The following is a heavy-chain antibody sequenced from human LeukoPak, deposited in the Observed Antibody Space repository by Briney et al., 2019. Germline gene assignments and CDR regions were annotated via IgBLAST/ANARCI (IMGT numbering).Heavy chain of an antibody. D-gene: IGHD6-13*01. CDR2: IYHSGST. J-gene: IGHJ4*02. Sequence: SETLSLTCAVYGGSFSGYYWSWIRQPPGKGLEWIGYIYHSGSTYYNPSLKSRVTISVDTSKNQFSLKLSSVTAADTAVYYCARHATSVAAAGTCFDYWGQGTLVTVSS. CDR3: ARHATSVAAAGTCFDY. V-gene: IGHV4-34*01. CDR1: GGSFSGYY.